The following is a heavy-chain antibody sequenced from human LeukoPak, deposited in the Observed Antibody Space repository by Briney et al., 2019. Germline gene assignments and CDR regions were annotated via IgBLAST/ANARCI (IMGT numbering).Heavy chain of an antibody. V-gene: IGHV1-3*01. J-gene: IGHJ6*02. CDR1: GYTFTSYA. D-gene: IGHD6-19*01. CDR2: INAGNGNT. Sequence: ASVKVSCKASGYTFTSYAMHWVRQAPGQRLEWMGWINAGNGNTKYSQKSQGRVTITRDTSASTAYMELSSLRSEDTAVYYCARDRSSGWLGSYYYYGMDVCGQGTTVTVSS. CDR3: ARDRSSGWLGSYYYYGMDV.